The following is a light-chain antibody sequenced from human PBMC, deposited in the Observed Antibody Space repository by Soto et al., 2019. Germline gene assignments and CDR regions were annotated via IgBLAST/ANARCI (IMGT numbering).Light chain of an antibody. CDR3: QTWGTGFRV. CDR2: VNSDGSH. CDR1: SGHSNYA. J-gene: IGLJ3*02. Sequence: QAVLTQSPSASASLGASVKLTCTLSSGHSNYAIAWHQQQPEKGPRYLLKVNSDGSHIKGDGIPDRFSGSSSGAERYLTISSLQSDDEADYYCQTWGTGFRVFGGGTKLTVL. V-gene: IGLV4-69*01.